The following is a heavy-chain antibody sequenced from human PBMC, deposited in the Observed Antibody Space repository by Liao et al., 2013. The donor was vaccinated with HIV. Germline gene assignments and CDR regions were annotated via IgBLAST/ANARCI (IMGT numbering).Heavy chain of an antibody. Sequence: QVQLQQWGAGLLKPSETLSLTCGVYGGSLTNYYWTWLRQIPGKGLEWIGEISHSRTTNYNPSLKSRVTISLDTCKNDFSLQLRSVTAADTAVYYCARARWGYDTSGLRLYYHYMDVWGKGTTVTVSS. V-gene: IGHV4-34*02. CDR3: ARARWGYDTSGLRLYYHYMDV. J-gene: IGHJ6*03. CDR2: ISHSRTT. D-gene: IGHD3-22*01. CDR1: GGSLTNYY.